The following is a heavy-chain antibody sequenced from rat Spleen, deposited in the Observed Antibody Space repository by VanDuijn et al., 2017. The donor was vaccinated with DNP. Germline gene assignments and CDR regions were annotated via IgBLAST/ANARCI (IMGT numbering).Heavy chain of an antibody. CDR1: GFSLTSYH. Sequence: QVQLKESGPGLVKPSETLSLTCTVSGFSLTSYHVSWVRQPPGKSLVVMGTIWAVGNTNFSSAVQSRMSISRDPSKNQVFLKMNSLQTDDTGTYYCTRDGEVGAMDAWGQGASVTVSS. CDR3: TRDGEVGAMDA. CDR2: IWAVGNT. V-gene: IGHV2-13*01. J-gene: IGHJ4*01. D-gene: IGHD5-1*01.